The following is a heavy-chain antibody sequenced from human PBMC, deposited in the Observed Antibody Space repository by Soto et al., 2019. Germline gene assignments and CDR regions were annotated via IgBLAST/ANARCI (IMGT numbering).Heavy chain of an antibody. J-gene: IGHJ5*01. CDR3: AYSLPSGWSPAWFDS. D-gene: IGHD6-19*01. V-gene: IGHV2-5*02. Sequence: QITLKESGPTLVKPTQTLTLTCTFSGFSLSTSGVGVGWIRQPPGKALEWLALIYWDDDKRYSPSLKSRLSITTDTSKNQAVLTMTNRDPVDTHTNSCAYSLPSGWSPAWFDSWCQGTLVTVSS. CDR1: GFSLSTSGVG. CDR2: IYWDDDK.